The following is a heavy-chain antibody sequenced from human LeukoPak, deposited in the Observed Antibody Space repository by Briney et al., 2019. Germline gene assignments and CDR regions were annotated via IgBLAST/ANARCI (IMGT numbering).Heavy chain of an antibody. CDR2: ISGSGGST. CDR3: ARTYCSSTSCSFDY. CDR1: GFTFSSYA. D-gene: IGHD2-2*01. Sequence: GGSLRLSCAASGFTFSSYAMSWVRQAPGKGLEWVSAISGSGGSTYYADSVKGRFTISRDNSKNTLYLQMNSLRAEDTAVYYCARTYCSSTSCSFDYWGQGTLVTVSX. V-gene: IGHV3-23*01. J-gene: IGHJ4*02.